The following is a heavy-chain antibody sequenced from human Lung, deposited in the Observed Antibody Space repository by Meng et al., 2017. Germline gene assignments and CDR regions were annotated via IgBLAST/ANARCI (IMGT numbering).Heavy chain of an antibody. CDR1: GGSISSGNW. J-gene: IGHJ4*02. V-gene: IGHV4-4*02. CDR3: ARNGAYCLHS. Sequence: QGQLQDAGPRLVKPSETLSLTCAVSGGSISSGNWWSWVRQPPGKGLEWIGEISHSGNTNYSPSFRGRVTMSVGRSRDQFSLELNSVTAADTAVYFCARNGAYCLHSWGQGTLVTVSS. CDR2: ISHSGNT. D-gene: IGHD4-17*01.